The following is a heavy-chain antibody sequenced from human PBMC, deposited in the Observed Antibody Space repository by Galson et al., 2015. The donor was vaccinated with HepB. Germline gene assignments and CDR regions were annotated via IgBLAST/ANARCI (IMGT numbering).Heavy chain of an antibody. CDR3: AAVSNGYSSGYDY. J-gene: IGHJ4*02. CDR2: IVVGSGNT. V-gene: IGHV1-58*02. CDR1: GFTFTSSA. Sequence: SVKVSCKASGFTFTSSAMQWVRQARGQRLEWIGWIVVGSGNTNYAQKFQERVTITRDMSTSTAYMELSSLRSEDTAVYYCAAVSNGYSSGYDYWGQGTLVTVSS. D-gene: IGHD6-19*01.